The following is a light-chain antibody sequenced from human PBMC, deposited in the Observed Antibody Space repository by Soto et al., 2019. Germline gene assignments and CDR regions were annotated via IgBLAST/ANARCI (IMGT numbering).Light chain of an antibody. V-gene: IGKV1-39*01. J-gene: IGKJ1*01. CDR1: QSISSY. CDR2: AAS. Sequence: DIQMTQSPSSLSASLGDRVTITCRASQSISSYLNWYQQKPGKAPKLLIYAASSLQSGVPSRFSGSGSGTDFTLTITSLQPEDVATYYCQKYNSAPWTFGQGTKVDIK. CDR3: QKYNSAPWT.